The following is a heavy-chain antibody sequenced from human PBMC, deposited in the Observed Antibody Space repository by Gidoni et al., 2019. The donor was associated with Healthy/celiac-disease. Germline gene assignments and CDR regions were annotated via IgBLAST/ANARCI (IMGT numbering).Heavy chain of an antibody. CDR2: IWYDGSNK. J-gene: IGHJ4*02. V-gene: IGHV3-33*01. D-gene: IGHD4-4*01. Sequence: QVQLVESGGGVVQPGRSLRLSCAASGFTFSSYGMHWVRQAPGKGLEWVAVIWYDGSNKYYADSVKGRFTISRDNSKNTLYLQMNSLRAEDTAVYYCARDRSNYEFDYWGQGTLVTVSS. CDR1: GFTFSSYG. CDR3: ARDRSNYEFDY.